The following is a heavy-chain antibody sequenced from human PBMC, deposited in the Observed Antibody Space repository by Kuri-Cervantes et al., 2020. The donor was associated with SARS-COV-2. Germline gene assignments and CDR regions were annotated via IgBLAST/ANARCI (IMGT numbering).Heavy chain of an antibody. CDR1: GYTFTSYY. V-gene: IGHV1-46*01. J-gene: IGHJ4*02. CDR3: ARGEVPYVADY. CDR2: INPSGGST. Sequence: ASVKVSCKASGYTFTSYYMHWVRQAPGQGLEWMGIINPSGGSTSYAQKFQGRVTITRNTSISTAYMELSSLRSEDTAVYYCARGEVPYVADYWGQGTLVTVSS. D-gene: IGHD3-10*02.